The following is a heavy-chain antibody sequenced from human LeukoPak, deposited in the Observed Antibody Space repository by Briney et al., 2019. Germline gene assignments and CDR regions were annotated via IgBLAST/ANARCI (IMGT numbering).Heavy chain of an antibody. CDR1: GFTFSSYG. D-gene: IGHD4-17*01. J-gene: IGHJ4*02. CDR2: ISHDGNSK. Sequence: GGSLRLSCAVSGFTFSSYGMHWVRQAPGKGLEWVAVISHDGNSKYYADSVKGRLTISRDNSKSTLYLQMNSLRPEDTAVYYCAKDRTSVTTVYWGQGTLVTVSS. CDR3: AKDRTSVTTVY. V-gene: IGHV3-30*18.